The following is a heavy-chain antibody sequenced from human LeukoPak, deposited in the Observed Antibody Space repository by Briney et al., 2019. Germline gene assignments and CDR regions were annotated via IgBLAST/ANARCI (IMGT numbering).Heavy chain of an antibody. CDR3: ARVPHTTSSIDY. CDR1: GGSFTDYY. CDR2: INHRGST. J-gene: IGHJ4*02. V-gene: IGHV4-34*01. D-gene: IGHD6-6*01. Sequence: KPSETLSLTCAVYGGSFTDYYWSWIRQPPGKELEWIGEINHRGSTNCNSSLKSRVTISVDRSKNQFSLKLNSVTAADTAVYFCARVPHTTSSIDYWGQGAPVTVSS.